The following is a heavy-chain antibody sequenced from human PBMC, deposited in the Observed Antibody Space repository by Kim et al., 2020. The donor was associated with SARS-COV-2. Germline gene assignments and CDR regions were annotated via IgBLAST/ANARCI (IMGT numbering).Heavy chain of an antibody. D-gene: IGHD3-10*01. J-gene: IGHJ4*02. CDR3: ASFYGSGSYYFGPFDY. Sequence: SLKSRVTISVDTSKNQFSLKLSSVTAADTAVYYCASFYGSGSYYFGPFDYWGQGTLVTVSS. V-gene: IGHV4-34*01.